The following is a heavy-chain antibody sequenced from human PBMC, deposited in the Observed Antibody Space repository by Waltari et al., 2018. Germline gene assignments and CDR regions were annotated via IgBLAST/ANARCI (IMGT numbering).Heavy chain of an antibody. CDR1: GGSISSYY. CDR3: ARGECGGDCYSYYFDY. V-gene: IGHV4-4*07. D-gene: IGHD2-21*01. J-gene: IGHJ4*02. CDR2: IYTSGST. Sequence: QEQLQESGPGLVKPSETLSLTCTVSGGSISSYYWSWIRQPAGKGLEWIGRIYTSGSTNYNPSLKSRVTMSVDTSKNQFSLKLSSVTAADTAVYYCARGECGGDCYSYYFDYWGQGTLVTVSS.